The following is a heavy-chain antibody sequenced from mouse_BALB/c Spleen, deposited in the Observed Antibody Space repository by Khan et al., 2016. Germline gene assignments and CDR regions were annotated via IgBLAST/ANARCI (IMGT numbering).Heavy chain of an antibody. CDR1: GDSITSGY. V-gene: IGHV3-8*02. D-gene: IGHD3-2*01. CDR2: ISYSGST. Sequence: EVQLVESGPSLVKPSQTLSLTCSVTGDSITSGYWNWIRKFPGNKLEYMGYISYSGSTYYNPSLKSRISITRDTSKNQYYLQLNSVTTEDTATYYCASYDSSGFVFDYWGQGTTLTVSS. CDR3: ASYDSSGFVFDY. J-gene: IGHJ2*01.